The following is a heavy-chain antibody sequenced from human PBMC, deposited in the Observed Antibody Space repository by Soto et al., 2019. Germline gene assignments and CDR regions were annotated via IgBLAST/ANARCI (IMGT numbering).Heavy chain of an antibody. J-gene: IGHJ6*02. V-gene: IGHV3-7*03. CDR2: MRPDESEK. D-gene: IGHD3-10*01. Sequence: GGSLRLSCTLSGFTFSRDWMAWVRQAPGKGLEWVANMRPDESEKYYVDSVRGRFTISRDGAENSLHLQMDSLRAEDTALYYCARYGFANGLDLWGQGTTVTVSS. CDR1: GFTFSRDW. CDR3: ARYGFANGLDL.